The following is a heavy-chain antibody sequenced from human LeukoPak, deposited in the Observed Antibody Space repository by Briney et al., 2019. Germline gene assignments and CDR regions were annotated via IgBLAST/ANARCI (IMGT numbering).Heavy chain of an antibody. J-gene: IGHJ5*02. D-gene: IGHD6-13*01. CDR2: INHSGST. Sequence: SETLSLTCAVYGGSFSGYYWSWIRQAPGKGLEWVGEINHSGSTNYSPSLKSRVTISAGTSKNQFSLKLSSVTAADTAVYYCARERVPRGAAAGTRWFDPWGQGTLVTVSS. CDR3: ARERVPRGAAAGTRWFDP. CDR1: GGSFSGYY. V-gene: IGHV4-34*01.